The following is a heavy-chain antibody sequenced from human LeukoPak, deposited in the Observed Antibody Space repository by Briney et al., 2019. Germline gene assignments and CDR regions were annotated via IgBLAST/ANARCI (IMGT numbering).Heavy chain of an antibody. CDR2: ISGSGGST. CDR1: GFTFSSYA. CDR3: SKGGRWDYYDSSH. Sequence: PGGSLRLSCTASGFTFSSYAINWVRLAPGKGLEWVSPISGSGGSTFYYADSVKGRFTVSRDNSKNTVYLQMNSLRADDTAVYYCSKGGRWDYYDSSHWGQGTMVIVSS. D-gene: IGHD3-22*01. J-gene: IGHJ3*01. V-gene: IGHV3-23*01.